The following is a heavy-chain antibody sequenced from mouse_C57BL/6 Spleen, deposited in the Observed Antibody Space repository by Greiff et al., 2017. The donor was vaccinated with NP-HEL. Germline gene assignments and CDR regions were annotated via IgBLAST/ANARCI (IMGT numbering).Heavy chain of an antibody. J-gene: IGHJ3*01. CDR1: GFTFSSYG. D-gene: IGHD2-5*01. V-gene: IGHV5-6*01. CDR2: ISSGGSYT. Sequence: EVKLMESGGDLVKPGGSLKLSCAASGFTFSSYGMSWVRQTPDKRLEWVATISSGGSYTYYPDSVKGRFTISRDNAKNTLYLQMSSLKSEDTAMYYCARHGSNPFAYWGQGTLVTVSA. CDR3: ARHGSNPFAY.